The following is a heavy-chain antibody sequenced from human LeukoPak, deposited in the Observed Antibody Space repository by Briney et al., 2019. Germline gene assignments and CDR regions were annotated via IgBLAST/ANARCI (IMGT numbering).Heavy chain of an antibody. CDR3: ARALTPNCFDP. Sequence: SETLSLTCTVSGGSISSYYWSWIRQPPGKGLEWIGYIYYSGSTNYNPSLKSRVTISVDTSKNQFSLKLSSVTAADTAVYYCARALTPNCFDPWGQGTLVTVSS. CDR2: IYYSGST. V-gene: IGHV4-59*01. J-gene: IGHJ5*02. CDR1: GGSISSYY.